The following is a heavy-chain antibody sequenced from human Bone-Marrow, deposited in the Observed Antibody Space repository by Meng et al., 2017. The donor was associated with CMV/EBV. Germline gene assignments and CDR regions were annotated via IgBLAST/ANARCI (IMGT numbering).Heavy chain of an antibody. CDR2: INPNSGGT. Sequence: ASVKVSCKASGYTFSSYGIIWVRQAPGQGLEWMGWINPNSGGTNYAQKFQGRVTMTRDTSISTAYMELSRLRSDDTAVYYCARTTYGDYTGYWGQGTLVTVSS. D-gene: IGHD4-17*01. CDR3: ARTTYGDYTGY. J-gene: IGHJ4*02. CDR1: GYTFSSYG. V-gene: IGHV1-2*02.